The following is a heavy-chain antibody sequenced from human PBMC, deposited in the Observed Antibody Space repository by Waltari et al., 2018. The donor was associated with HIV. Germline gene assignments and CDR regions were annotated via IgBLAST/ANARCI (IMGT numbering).Heavy chain of an antibody. V-gene: IGHV3-15*02. D-gene: IGHD7-27*01. J-gene: IGHJ1*01. CDR3: ATDLLLGTSDTYFLPLDN. Sequence: VQLVESGGALVKPGGSLRLSCAASGFTFTNAAMTWVRQAPGRGPEWVGRIKTKTDGGETDYAASATDRFTISRDRSKDTVYLAMTGLKTEDTALYYCATDLLLGTSDTYFLPLDNWGQGTLVTVSS. CDR2: IKTKTDGGET. CDR1: GFTFTNAA.